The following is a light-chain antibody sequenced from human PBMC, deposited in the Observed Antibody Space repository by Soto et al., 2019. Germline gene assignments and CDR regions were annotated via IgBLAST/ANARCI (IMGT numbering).Light chain of an antibody. CDR3: QQTYSAPWT. J-gene: IGKJ1*01. V-gene: IGKV1-39*01. CDR2: AAS. CDR1: QSISNY. Sequence: DIQMTQSPSSLSASIGDRATISCRASQSISNYLNWYQHKPGKAPNLLIYAASSLQSGVPSRFSGSGSGTDFTLTISSLQPEDFATYYCQQTYSAPWTFGPGTKVDIK.